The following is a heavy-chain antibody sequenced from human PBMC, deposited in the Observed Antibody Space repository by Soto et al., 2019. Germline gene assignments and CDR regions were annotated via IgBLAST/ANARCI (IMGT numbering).Heavy chain of an antibody. J-gene: IGHJ3*02. D-gene: IGHD2-21*02. CDR3: ARHGDCGGACGAFDI. V-gene: IGHV5-51*01. CDR1: GYSFTSYW. Sequence: PGESLKISCKGSGYSFTSYWIGWVRQMPGKGLEWMGIIYPGDSDTRYSPSFQGQVTISADKSISTAYLQWSSLKASDTAMYYCARHGDCGGACGAFDIWGQGTMVTVSS. CDR2: IYPGDSDT.